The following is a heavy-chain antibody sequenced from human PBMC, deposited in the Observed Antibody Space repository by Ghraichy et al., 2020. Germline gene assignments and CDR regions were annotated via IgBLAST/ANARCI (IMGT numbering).Heavy chain of an antibody. CDR3: AKDFVYGWGSPPPRDAFDI. CDR1: GFTFSSYA. D-gene: IGHD1-14*01. J-gene: IGHJ3*02. CDR2: ISGSGGST. V-gene: IGHV3-23*01. Sequence: GGSLRLSCAASGFTFSSYAMSWVRQAPGKGLEWVSAISGSGGSTYYADSVKGRFTISRDNSKNTLYLQMNSLRAEDTAVYYCAKDFVYGWGSPPPRDAFDIWGQGTMVTVSS.